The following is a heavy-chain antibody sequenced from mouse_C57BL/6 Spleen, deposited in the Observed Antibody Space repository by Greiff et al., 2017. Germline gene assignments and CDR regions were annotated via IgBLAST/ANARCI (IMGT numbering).Heavy chain of an antibody. V-gene: IGHV1-81*01. CDR2: IYPRSGNT. CDR3: ARTLTGYAMDY. Sequence: QFQLQQSGAELARPGASVKLSCQASGYTFTSYGISWVKQRPGQGLGWIGEIYPRSGNTYYNEKFKGKATLTADKSSSTAYMELRSLTSEDSAVYFCARTLTGYAMDYWGQGTSVTVSS. CDR1: GYTFTSYG. J-gene: IGHJ4*01. D-gene: IGHD4-1*01.